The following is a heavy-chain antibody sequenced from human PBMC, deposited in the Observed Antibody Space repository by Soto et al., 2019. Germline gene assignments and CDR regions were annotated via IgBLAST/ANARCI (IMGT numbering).Heavy chain of an antibody. J-gene: IGHJ6*02. Sequence: GGSLRLSCAASGFTFSSYAMSWVRQSPGKGLTWVSGINWNGGSTGYADSVKGRFTISRDNAKNSLYLQMNSLRAEDTALYYCARDPDEAIFGVVTGYYGMDVWGQGTTVTVSS. CDR3: ARDPDEAIFGVVTGYYGMDV. CDR1: GFTFSSYA. D-gene: IGHD3-3*01. CDR2: INWNGGST. V-gene: IGHV3-20*04.